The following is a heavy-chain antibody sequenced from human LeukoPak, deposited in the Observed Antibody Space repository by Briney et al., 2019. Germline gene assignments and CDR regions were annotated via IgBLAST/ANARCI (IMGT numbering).Heavy chain of an antibody. CDR1: GGSISSYY. D-gene: IGHD1-26*01. V-gene: IGHV4-59*01. CDR3: ARSGIVGAVDY. J-gene: IGHJ4*02. CDR2: IYYSGST. Sequence: SETLSLTCTVSGGSISSYYWSWIRQPPGKGLEWIGYIYYSGSTNYNPSLKSRVTISVDTSKNQFSLKLSSVTAADTAAYYCARSGIVGAVDYWGQGTLVTVSS.